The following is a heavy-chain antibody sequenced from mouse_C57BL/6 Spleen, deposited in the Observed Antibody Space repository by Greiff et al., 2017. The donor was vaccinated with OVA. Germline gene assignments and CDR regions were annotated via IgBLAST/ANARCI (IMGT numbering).Heavy chain of an antibody. D-gene: IGHD2-4*01. CDR3: ARYEEDYDGFDY. CDR2: IRNKANGYTT. Sequence: EVKLVESGGGLVQPGGSLSLSCAASGFTFTAYYMSWVRQPPGKALEWLGFIRNKANGYTTEYSASVKGRFTISRDNSQSILYLQMNALRAEDSATYYCARYEEDYDGFDYWGQGTTLTVSS. V-gene: IGHV7-3*01. J-gene: IGHJ2*01. CDR1: GFTFTAYY.